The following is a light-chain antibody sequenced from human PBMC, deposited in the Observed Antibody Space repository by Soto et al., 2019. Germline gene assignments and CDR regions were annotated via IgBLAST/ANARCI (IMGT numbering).Light chain of an antibody. Sequence: EIVLTQSPGSRSLSPGGRATLSCRASQSISDTLAWYQQKPGQAPRLLIYGASRRATGFPARFRGSGSGTDFTLTISSLQSEDFEVYYCQQYDNSPWTFGQGTKVDIK. J-gene: IGKJ1*01. V-gene: IGKV3-15*01. CDR1: QSISDT. CDR3: QQYDNSPWT. CDR2: GAS.